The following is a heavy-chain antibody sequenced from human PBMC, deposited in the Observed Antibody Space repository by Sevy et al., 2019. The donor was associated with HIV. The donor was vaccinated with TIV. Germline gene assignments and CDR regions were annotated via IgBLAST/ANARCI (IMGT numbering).Heavy chain of an antibody. CDR1: GYTFTGYY. D-gene: IGHD1-26*01. Sequence: ASVKVSCKASGYTFTGYYMHWVRQAPGQGLEWMGRINPNSGGTNYAQKFQGRVTMTRDTSISTAYMELSRLRSDDTAVDYCARDREGASYYYYGMDVWGQGTTVTVSS. V-gene: IGHV1-2*06. CDR3: ARDREGASYYYYGMDV. CDR2: INPNSGGT. J-gene: IGHJ6*02.